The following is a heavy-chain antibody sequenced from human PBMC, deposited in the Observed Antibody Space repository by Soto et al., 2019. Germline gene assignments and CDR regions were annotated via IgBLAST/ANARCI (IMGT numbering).Heavy chain of an antibody. V-gene: IGHV4-59*11. CDR2: MDYSGTA. J-gene: IGHJ4*02. CDR3: ARVFGNFWSGYHVDY. D-gene: IGHD3-3*01. CDR1: GGSINTHY. Sequence: QVQLQESGPGLVKPSETLSLTCTVSGGSINTHYWTWIRQPPGKGLEWIGHMDYSGTAYYNPSLKSRVTISLDTSKNQFSLRLTSVTAADTALYYCARVFGNFWSGYHVDYWGQGTLVTVSS.